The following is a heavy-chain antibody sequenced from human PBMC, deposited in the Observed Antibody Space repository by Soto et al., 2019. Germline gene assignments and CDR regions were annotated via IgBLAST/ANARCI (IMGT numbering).Heavy chain of an antibody. V-gene: IGHV1-69*05. CDR2: IIPIIGTT. CDR1: GGTFSSYA. CDR3: ARDVRYNWNYMIDY. D-gene: IGHD1-7*01. Sequence: ASVKVSCKASGGTFSSYAISWVRQAPGQGLEWMGGIIPIIGTTNYAQKLQGRVTMTTDTSTSTAYMELRSLRSDDTAVYYCARDVRYNWNYMIDYWGQGTLVTVSS. J-gene: IGHJ4*02.